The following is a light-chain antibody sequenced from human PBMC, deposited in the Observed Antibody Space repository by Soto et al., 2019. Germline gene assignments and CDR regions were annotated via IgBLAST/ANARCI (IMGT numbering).Light chain of an antibody. CDR2: EVN. Sequence: QSALTQPASVSGSPGQSITISCTVTSHDIGGYKYVSWYQQHPGKAPKLMIYEVNNRPSGVSDRFSGSKSGNTASLTISGLQTEDEADYYCCAYTSTSALYVFGTGTKVTVL. CDR1: SHDIGGYKY. CDR3: CAYTSTSALYV. V-gene: IGLV2-14*01. J-gene: IGLJ1*01.